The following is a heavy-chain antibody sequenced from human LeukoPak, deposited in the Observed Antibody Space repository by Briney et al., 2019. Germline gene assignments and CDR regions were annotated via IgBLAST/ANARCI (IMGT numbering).Heavy chain of an antibody. J-gene: IGHJ5*02. CDR3: ARVVGTIFGVVIRNWFDP. CDR1: GYTFTSYG. V-gene: IGHV1-18*01. CDR2: ISAYNGNT. Sequence: GASVKVSCKASGYTFTSYGISWVRQAPGQGLEWMGWISAYNGNTNYAQKLQGRVTMTTDTSTSTAYMELRSLRSDDTAVYYCARVVGTIFGVVIRNWFDPWGQGTLVTVSS. D-gene: IGHD3-3*01.